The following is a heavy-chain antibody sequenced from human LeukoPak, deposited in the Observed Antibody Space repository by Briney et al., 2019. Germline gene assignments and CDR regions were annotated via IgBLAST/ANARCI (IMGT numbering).Heavy chain of an antibody. CDR1: GYTFTPYY. J-gene: IGHJ4*02. D-gene: IGHD3-16*01. CDR3: TPSGDGWGLDY. CDR2: INPSTRIS. Sequence: ASVTVSFKASGYTFTPYYIHWVRQAPGQGLEWMGKINPSTRISACTEKFQGRVTMTADTSTNAVYMELSSLRSEDTAMYYCTPSGDGWGLDYWGQGTLVTVSS. V-gene: IGHV1-46*01.